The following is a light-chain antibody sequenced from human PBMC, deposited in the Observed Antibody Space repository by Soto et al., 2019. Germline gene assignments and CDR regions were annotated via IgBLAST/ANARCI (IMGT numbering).Light chain of an antibody. CDR1: QNVNNN. CDR2: GAS. CDR3: QQYHAWPLA. Sequence: EILVTQSPATLSVSPGERATLSCRANQNVNNNLAWYQQFPGQAPRLLIYGASTRPTTIPARFSGSGSEAACTLTFSRLPSVDVAAYYCQQYHAWPLAFGGGTKVEIK. J-gene: IGKJ4*01. V-gene: IGKV3-15*01.